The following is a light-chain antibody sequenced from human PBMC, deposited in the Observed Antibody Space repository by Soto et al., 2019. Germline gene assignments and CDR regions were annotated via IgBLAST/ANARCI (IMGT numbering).Light chain of an antibody. CDR3: CSYAGSYVV. Sequence: QSALTQPASVSGSPGQSITISCTGTSSDVGDYNLVSWYQQHPGKAPKFIIYEGTKRPSGVSNRFSGSKSGNTASLTISGLQAEDEADYYCCSYAGSYVVFGGGTKVTVL. CDR2: EGT. J-gene: IGLJ2*01. V-gene: IGLV2-23*01. CDR1: SSDVGDYNL.